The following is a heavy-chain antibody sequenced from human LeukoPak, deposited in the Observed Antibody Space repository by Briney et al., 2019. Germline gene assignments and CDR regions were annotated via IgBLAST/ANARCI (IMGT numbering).Heavy chain of an antibody. D-gene: IGHD2-2*01. CDR3: ARGDIVVVPAAIPFDY. CDR1: GGSISSSSYY. CDR2: IYYSGST. V-gene: IGHV4-39*06. J-gene: IGHJ4*02. Sequence: SETLSLTCTVSGGSISSSSYYWGWIRQPPGKGLEWIGSIYYSGSTYYNPSLKSRVTISVDTSKNQFPLKLSSVTAADTAVYYCARGDIVVVPAAIPFDYWGQGTLVTVSS.